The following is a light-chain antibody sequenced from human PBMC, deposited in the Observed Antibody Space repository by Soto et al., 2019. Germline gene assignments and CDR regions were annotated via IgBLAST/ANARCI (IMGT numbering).Light chain of an antibody. CDR2: RNN. CDR3: AAWDDSLSALYV. CDR1: SSNIGSNY. J-gene: IGLJ1*01. Sequence: QTVVTQPPSASGTPGQRVTICCSGSSSNIGSNYVYWYQQLPGTAPKLLIYRNNQRPSGVPDRFSGSKSGTSASLAISGLRSEDEADYYCAAWDDSLSALYVFGTGTKLTVL. V-gene: IGLV1-47*01.